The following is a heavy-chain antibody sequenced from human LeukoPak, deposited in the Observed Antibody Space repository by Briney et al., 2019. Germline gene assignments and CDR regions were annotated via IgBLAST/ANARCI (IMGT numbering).Heavy chain of an antibody. Sequence: GGSLRLSCVASGNYWMHWVRQAPGKGLVWVSHINSDGSWTSYADSVKGRFTISKDNAKNTVYLQMNSLRAEDTAVYYCARDLDTSGYYSYFDPWGQGTLVTVSS. CDR3: ARDLDTSGYYSYFDP. CDR2: INSDGSWT. CDR1: GNYW. J-gene: IGHJ5*02. V-gene: IGHV3-74*01. D-gene: IGHD3-22*01.